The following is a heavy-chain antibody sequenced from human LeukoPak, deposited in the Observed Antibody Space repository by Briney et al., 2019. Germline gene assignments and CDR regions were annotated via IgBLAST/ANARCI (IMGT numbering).Heavy chain of an antibody. CDR2: IYYSGST. CDR3: AGSGSYYHYFDY. D-gene: IGHD1-26*01. J-gene: IGHJ4*02. CDR1: GGSISRYY. Sequence: SETLSLTCTVSGGSISRYYWIWIRQPPGKALEGIGYIYYSGSTNYNPSLKSRVTISVDTSKNQFSLKLSSVTAADTAVYYCAGSGSYYHYFDYWGQGTLVTVSS. V-gene: IGHV4-59*01.